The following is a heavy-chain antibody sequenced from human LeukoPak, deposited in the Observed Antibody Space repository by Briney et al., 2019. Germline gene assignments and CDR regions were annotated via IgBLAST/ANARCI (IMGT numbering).Heavy chain of an antibody. CDR1: GGSISSGDYY. Sequence: SQALSLTCTVSGGSISSGDYYWSWFRQPPGKGLEWIGYIYYSGTTYYNPSLRSRVTLSVDTSKNQFSLRLNSVTAADTAVYYCARHLFVNIYDSSGAFDIWGQGTMVTVSS. CDR2: IYYSGTT. J-gene: IGHJ3*02. CDR3: ARHLFVNIYDSSGAFDI. D-gene: IGHD3-22*01. V-gene: IGHV4-30-4*01.